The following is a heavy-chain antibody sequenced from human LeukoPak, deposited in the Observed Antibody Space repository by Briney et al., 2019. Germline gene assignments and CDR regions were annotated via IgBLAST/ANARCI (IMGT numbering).Heavy chain of an antibody. CDR2: VKRKTHGGTT. CDR3: TTEVVVTSYFDY. CDR1: GFAFSDAW. D-gene: IGHD2-21*02. V-gene: IGHV3-15*01. J-gene: IGHJ4*02. Sequence: NSGGSLRLSCAASGFAFSDAWMSWVRQAPGKGLEWVGRVKRKTHGGTTQYGAPVKGRFAISRDDAKNILYLQMNSLKTEDTGVYFCTTEVVVTSYFDYWGQGALVTVSS.